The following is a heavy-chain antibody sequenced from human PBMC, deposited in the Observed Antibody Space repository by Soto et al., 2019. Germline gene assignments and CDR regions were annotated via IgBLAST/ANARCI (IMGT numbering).Heavy chain of an antibody. CDR1: GGTFSSYA. CDR2: IIPIFGTA. V-gene: IGHV1-69*13. D-gene: IGHD5-12*01. J-gene: IGHJ4*02. CDR3: ATHVEMATIRGPFDY. Sequence: SVKVSCKASGGTFSSYAISWVRQAPGQGLEWMGGIIPIFGTANYAQKFQGRVTITADESTSTAYMELSSLRSEDTAVYYCATHVEMATIRGPFDYWGQGTLVTVSS.